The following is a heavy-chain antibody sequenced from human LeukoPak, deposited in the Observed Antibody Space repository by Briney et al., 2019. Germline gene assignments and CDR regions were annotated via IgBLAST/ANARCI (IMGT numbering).Heavy chain of an antibody. J-gene: IGHJ3*02. CDR3: AREGRIVGDAFDI. Sequence: SETLSLTCGVYGGSFTGYYWSWIRQSPGKGLEWIGEINHSGSANYNPSLKSRVTMSVDTSKNQFSLKLPSVTAADTAVYYCAREGRIVGDAFDIWGQGTMVTVSS. CDR2: INHSGSA. CDR1: GGSFTGYY. D-gene: IGHD3-22*01. V-gene: IGHV4-34*01.